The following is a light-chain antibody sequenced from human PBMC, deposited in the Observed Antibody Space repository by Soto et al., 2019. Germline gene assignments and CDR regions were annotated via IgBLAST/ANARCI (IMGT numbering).Light chain of an antibody. Sequence: DIQMTQSPSFVSASVGDRVTITCRACQGISNWLAWYQQKPGKAPKLLIYATSNLPGGVPSRFSGSGSGTDFTLTIGSLQPEDSATYYCQQSSSFPLTFGPGTKVDIK. CDR3: QQSSSFPLT. J-gene: IGKJ3*01. V-gene: IGKV1-12*01. CDR1: QGISNW. CDR2: ATS.